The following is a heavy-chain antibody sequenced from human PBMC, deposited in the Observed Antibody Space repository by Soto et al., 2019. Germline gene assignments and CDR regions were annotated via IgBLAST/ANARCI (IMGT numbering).Heavy chain of an antibody. CDR1: GFTFSSYS. Sequence: GGSLRLSCAASGFTFSSYSMNWVRQAPGKGLEWVSYISSSSSTIYYADSVKGRFTISRDNAKNSLYLQMNSLRAEDTAVYYCARGGLLWFGEYYYYYYMDVWGKGTTVTVSS. CDR2: ISSSSSTI. V-gene: IGHV3-48*01. J-gene: IGHJ6*03. D-gene: IGHD3-10*01. CDR3: ARGGLLWFGEYYYYYYMDV.